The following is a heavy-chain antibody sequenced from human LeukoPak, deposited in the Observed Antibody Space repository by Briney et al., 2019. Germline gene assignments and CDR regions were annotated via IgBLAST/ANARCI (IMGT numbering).Heavy chain of an antibody. J-gene: IGHJ5*02. CDR1: GGSFSGYY. Sequence: KPSETLSLTCAVYGGSFSGYYWSWIRQPPGEGLEWIGEINHSGSTNYNPALKSRVTISVDTSKNKFSLKLSSVTAADTAVYYCARGIYLDIVVVPAAMGGWFDPWGQGTLVTVPS. D-gene: IGHD2-2*01. CDR2: INHSGST. CDR3: ARGIYLDIVVVPAAMGGWFDP. V-gene: IGHV4-34*01.